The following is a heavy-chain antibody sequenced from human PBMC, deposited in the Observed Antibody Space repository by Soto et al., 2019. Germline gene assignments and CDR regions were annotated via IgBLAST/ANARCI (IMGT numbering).Heavy chain of an antibody. CDR3: ASGRGTAGTYYYYGMDV. V-gene: IGHV1-2*02. J-gene: IGHJ6*02. CDR2: ISLYSDGT. D-gene: IGHD6-13*01. Sequence: ASVKVSCKTSGYTFSNYGITWVRQAPGQPLEWLGWISLYSDGTNYAQKFQGRVTMTRDTSISTAYMELSRLRSEDTAVYYCASGRGTAGTYYYYGMDVWGQGTTVTVSS. CDR1: GYTFSNYG.